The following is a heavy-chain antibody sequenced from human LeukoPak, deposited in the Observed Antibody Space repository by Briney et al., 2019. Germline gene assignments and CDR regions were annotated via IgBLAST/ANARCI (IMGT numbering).Heavy chain of an antibody. D-gene: IGHD6-19*01. Sequence: GGSLRLSCAASGFSFRTYGMHWVRQAPGKGLEWVAVIWNDGTIQYYADSMKGRFTISRDNSKNTVYLQMNSLRAEDTAVYYCAKDWQWLAKTDAFDIWGQGTMVTVSS. V-gene: IGHV3-33*06. CDR1: GFSFRTYG. CDR3: AKDWQWLAKTDAFDI. CDR2: IWNDGTIQ. J-gene: IGHJ3*02.